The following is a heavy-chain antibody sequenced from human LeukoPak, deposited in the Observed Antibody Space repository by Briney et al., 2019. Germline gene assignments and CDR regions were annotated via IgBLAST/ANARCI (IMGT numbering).Heavy chain of an antibody. D-gene: IGHD6-19*01. V-gene: IGHV3-30*02. J-gene: IGHJ6*03. Sequence: GGSLRLSCAASGFTSSSYGMHWVRQAPGKGLEWVAFIRYDGSNKYYADSVKGRFTISRDNSKNTLYLQMNSLRAEDTAVYYCAKDSSGWSGYYYYYMDVWGKGTTVTISS. CDR2: IRYDGSNK. CDR1: GFTSSSYG. CDR3: AKDSSGWSGYYYYYMDV.